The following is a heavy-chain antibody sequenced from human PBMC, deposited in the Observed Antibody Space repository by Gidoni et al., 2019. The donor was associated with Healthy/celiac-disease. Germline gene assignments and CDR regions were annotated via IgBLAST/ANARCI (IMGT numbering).Heavy chain of an antibody. D-gene: IGHD3-3*01. CDR3: ARGSGLWVYYYYGMDV. CDR2: INHSGST. V-gene: IGHV4-34*01. Sequence: QVQLQQWGAGLLKPSETLSLTSAVYGGSFSGYYWSWIRQPPGKGLEWIGEINHSGSTNYNPSLKSRVTISVDTSKNQFSLKLSSVTAADTAVYYCARGSGLWVYYYYGMDVWGQGTTVTVSS. J-gene: IGHJ6*02. CDR1: GGSFSGYY.